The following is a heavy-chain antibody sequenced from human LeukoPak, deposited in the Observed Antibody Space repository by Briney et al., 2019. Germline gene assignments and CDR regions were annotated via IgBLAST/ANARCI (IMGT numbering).Heavy chain of an antibody. V-gene: IGHV4-4*07. CDR3: ARDQIGYCSSTSCHYYYYMDV. Sequence: SETLSLTCTVSGGSISSYYRSWIRQPAGKGLEWIGRIYTSGSTNYNPSLKSRVTMSVDTSKNQFSLKLSSVTAADTAVYYCARDQIGYCSSTSCHYYYYMDVWGKGTTVTVSS. CDR2: IYTSGST. J-gene: IGHJ6*03. CDR1: GGSISSYY. D-gene: IGHD2-2*01.